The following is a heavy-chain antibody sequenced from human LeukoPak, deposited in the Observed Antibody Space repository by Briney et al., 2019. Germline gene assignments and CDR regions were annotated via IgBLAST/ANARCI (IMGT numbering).Heavy chain of an antibody. CDR3: ARAQYSNFLPYVYYYYYGMDV. J-gene: IGHJ6*02. Sequence: SETLSLTCAVSGGSISSGGYSWSWLRQPPGKGLEWIGYIYHSGSTYYNPSLKSRVTISVDRSKNQFSLKLSSVTAADTAVYYCARAQYSNFLPYVYYYYYGMDVWGQGTTVTVSS. CDR2: IYHSGST. CDR1: GGSISSGGYS. V-gene: IGHV4-30-2*01. D-gene: IGHD4-4*01.